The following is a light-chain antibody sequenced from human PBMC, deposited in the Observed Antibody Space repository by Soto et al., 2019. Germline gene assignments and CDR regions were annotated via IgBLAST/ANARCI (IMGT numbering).Light chain of an antibody. CDR1: SSNIGAGYD. J-gene: IGLJ1*01. Sequence: QSALTHPPPVSGAPGQRVTISCTGSSSNIGAGYDVHWYQQLPGTAPKLLIYGNSNRPSGVPDRFSGSKSGTSASLAITGLQVEDEADYYCQYYDSSLSAFYVFGTGTKVTVL. CDR3: QYYDSSLSAFYV. CDR2: GNS. V-gene: IGLV1-40*01.